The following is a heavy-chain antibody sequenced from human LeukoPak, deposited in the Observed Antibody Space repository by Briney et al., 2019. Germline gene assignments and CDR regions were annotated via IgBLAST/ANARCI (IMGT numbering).Heavy chain of an antibody. J-gene: IGHJ4*02. V-gene: IGHV1-69*04. CDR2: IIPILDVT. CDR1: GGTFTNYA. D-gene: IGHD6-19*01. Sequence: SVKVSCRASGGTFTNYATNWVRQAPGQGLEWMGRIIPILDVTNYAQKFQGRVTITADQSTSTAYMELSRLRSDDTAVYYCASGYSSGWYYFDYWGQGTLVTVSS. CDR3: ASGYSSGWYYFDY.